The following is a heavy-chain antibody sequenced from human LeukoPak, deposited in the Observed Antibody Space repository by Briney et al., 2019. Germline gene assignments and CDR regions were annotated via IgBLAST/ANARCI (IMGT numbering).Heavy chain of an antibody. V-gene: IGHV3-74*01. J-gene: IGHJ4*02. D-gene: IGHD3-16*01. Sequence: GGSLRLSCAASGFTFSSYAMSWVRQAPGKGLVWVSRIHNDGSSTNYADSVKGRFTISRDNAKNTLDLQMNSLRAEDTAVYYCARGGAGNFDFWGQGTLVTVSS. CDR2: IHNDGSST. CDR1: GFTFSSYA. CDR3: ARGGAGNFDF.